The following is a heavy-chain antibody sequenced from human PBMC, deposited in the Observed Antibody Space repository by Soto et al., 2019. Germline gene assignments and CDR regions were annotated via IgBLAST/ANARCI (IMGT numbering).Heavy chain of an antibody. J-gene: IGHJ4*02. CDR3: ARGYYDSSGYFYFDY. CDR1: GGSISSGGYY. CDR2: IYYSGST. Sequence: PSETLSLTCTVSGGSISSGGYYWSWIRQHPGKGLEWIGYIYYSGSTYYNPPLRSRVTISVDTSKNQFSLKLSSVTAADTAVYYCARGYYDSSGYFYFDYWGQGTLVTVSS. V-gene: IGHV4-31*03. D-gene: IGHD3-22*01.